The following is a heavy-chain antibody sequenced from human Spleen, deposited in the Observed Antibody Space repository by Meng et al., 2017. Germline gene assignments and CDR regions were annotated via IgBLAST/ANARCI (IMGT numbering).Heavy chain of an antibody. J-gene: IGHJ5*02. V-gene: IGHV4-34*01. D-gene: IGHD3-10*01. CDR3: ARNRYYFGSGAWFDP. Sequence: QVQLQQWGAGRFKPSEPLALPCVVSGGSFSDYYWSWIRQPPGKGLEWIGEINDSGTTNHNPSLTSRLSISVDTSKNQISLKLSFMTAADTAVYYCARNRYYFGSGAWFDPWGQGTLVTVSS. CDR2: INDSGTT. CDR1: GGSFSDYY.